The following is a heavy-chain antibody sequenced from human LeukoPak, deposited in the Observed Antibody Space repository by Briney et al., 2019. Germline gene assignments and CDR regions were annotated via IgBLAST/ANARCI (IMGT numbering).Heavy chain of an antibody. D-gene: IGHD1-26*01. V-gene: IGHV1-18*01. CDR1: GHMFASYR. J-gene: IGHJ4*02. CDR2: ISPYSGKT. Sequence: ASVKISCKASGHMFASYRITWVRQAPGQGLEWMGWISPYSGKTNSSQNLQGRVTMSTDTSTTTVYMDVRSLTSDDTAIYYCARVLGATAFDYWGQGTLVTVSS. CDR3: ARVLGATAFDY.